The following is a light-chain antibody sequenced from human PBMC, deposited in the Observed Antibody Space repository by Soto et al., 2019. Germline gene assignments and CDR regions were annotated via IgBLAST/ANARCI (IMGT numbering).Light chain of an antibody. V-gene: IGKV2-30*01. CDR3: MQGTHWPWT. Sequence: DFVMTQSPLSLPVTLGQPASISCRSSQSLVYRDGNTYLNWFQQRPGQSPRRLIYKVSNRDSGVPNRFSGSGSGADFTLKISRVEAEDVGVYYCMQGTHWPWTFGQGTKVDIK. CDR1: QSLVYRDGNTY. J-gene: IGKJ1*01. CDR2: KVS.